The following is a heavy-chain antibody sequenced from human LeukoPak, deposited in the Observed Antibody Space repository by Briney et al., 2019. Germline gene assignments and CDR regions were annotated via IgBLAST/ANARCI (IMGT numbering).Heavy chain of an antibody. D-gene: IGHD1-26*01. V-gene: IGHV4-4*07. Sequence: EPSETLSLTCTVSGGSISSYYWSWIQQPAGKGLEWIGRIYTSGSTNYNPSLKSRVTMSVDTSKNQFSLKLSSVTAADTAVYYCARSIVGATPYYFDYWGQGTLVTVSS. CDR1: GGSISSYY. CDR3: ARSIVGATPYYFDY. CDR2: IYTSGST. J-gene: IGHJ4*02.